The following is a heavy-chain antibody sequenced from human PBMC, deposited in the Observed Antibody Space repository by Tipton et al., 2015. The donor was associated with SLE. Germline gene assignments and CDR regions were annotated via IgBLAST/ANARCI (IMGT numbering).Heavy chain of an antibody. J-gene: IGHJ3*02. CDR3: ARDYDILTGYYGGAFDI. Sequence: SLRLSCAASGFTFSSYRMSWVRQAPGKGLEWVANIKQDGSEKYYVDSVKGRFTTSRDNAKNSLYLQMNSLRAEDTAVYYCARDYDILTGYYGGAFDIWGQGTMVTVSS. V-gene: IGHV3-7*01. CDR2: IKQDGSEK. CDR1: GFTFSSYR. D-gene: IGHD3-9*01.